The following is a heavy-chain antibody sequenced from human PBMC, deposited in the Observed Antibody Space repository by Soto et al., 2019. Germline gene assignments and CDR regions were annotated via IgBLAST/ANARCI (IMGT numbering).Heavy chain of an antibody. V-gene: IGHV6-1*01. CDR1: GDSVSSNSAV. J-gene: IGHJ4*02. D-gene: IGHD3-9*01. CDR3: VRLVGNSWLDH. Sequence: QVQLQQSGPGLVKPSQTLSLTCAISGDSVSSNSAVWNWIRQSPSRGLEWLGRTYYRSQWHYEYAVFVKSRISIDPDTSKNQFSLQLNSVTPEDTAVYYCVRLVGNSWLDHWGQGTLVTVSS. CDR2: TYYRSQWHY.